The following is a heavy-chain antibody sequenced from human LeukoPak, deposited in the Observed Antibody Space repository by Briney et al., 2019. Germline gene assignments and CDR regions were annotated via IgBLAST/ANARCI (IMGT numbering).Heavy chain of an antibody. J-gene: IGHJ6*03. CDR3: ASLSRARPYCYYYMDV. CDR1: GYTFTGYY. CDR2: INPNSGGT. D-gene: IGHD6-6*01. Sequence: GASVKVSCKASGYTFTGYYMHWVRQAPGQGLEWMGWINPNSGGTNYAQKFQGRVTMTRDTSISTAYMELSRLRSDDTAVYYCASLSRARPYCYYYMDVWGKGTTVTVSS. V-gene: IGHV1-2*02.